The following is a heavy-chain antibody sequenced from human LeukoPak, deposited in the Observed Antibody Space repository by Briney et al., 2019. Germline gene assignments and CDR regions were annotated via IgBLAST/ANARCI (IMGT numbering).Heavy chain of an antibody. V-gene: IGHV4-4*02. D-gene: IGHD6-19*01. CDR2: IYHNGNT. Sequence: SGTLSLTCAVSGGSISTNNWWHWVRQSPGKGLEWIGEIYHNGNTNYNPSLKSRVTMSVDTSKNQFSLKVNYVTAADTATYYCAREGAAGSYRGFDYWGQGTLVTVSS. CDR1: GGSISTNNW. CDR3: AREGAAGSYRGFDY. J-gene: IGHJ4*01.